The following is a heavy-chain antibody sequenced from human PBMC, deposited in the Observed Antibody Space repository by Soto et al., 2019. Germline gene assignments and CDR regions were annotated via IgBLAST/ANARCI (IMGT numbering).Heavy chain of an antibody. V-gene: IGHV1-58*01. D-gene: IGHD6-6*01. CDR3: AAVLYSSSPEIDY. CDR2: IVVGSGNT. J-gene: IGHJ4*02. Sequence: QMQLVQSGPEVKKPGTSVKVSCQASGFTFTSSAVQWVRQARGQRLEWIGWIVVGSGNTNYAQKFQERVTITRDMSTSTAYMELSSLRSEDTAVYYCAAVLYSSSPEIDYWGQGTLVTVSS. CDR1: GFTFTSSA.